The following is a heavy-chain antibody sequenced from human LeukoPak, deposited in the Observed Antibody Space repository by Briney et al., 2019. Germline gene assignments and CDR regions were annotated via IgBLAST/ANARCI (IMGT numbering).Heavy chain of an antibody. J-gene: IGHJ4*02. V-gene: IGHV4-39*01. CDR1: GGSISSSGYY. D-gene: IGHD2-2*03. CDR2: IYYSGNT. CDR3: ASGSDDY. Sequence: PSETLSLTCTVSGGSISSSGYYWGWIRQPPGKGLEWIGSIYYSGNTYYNPSLKSRVTISVDTSKNQFSLKLSSVTAADTAVYYCASGSDDYWGQGTLVTVSS.